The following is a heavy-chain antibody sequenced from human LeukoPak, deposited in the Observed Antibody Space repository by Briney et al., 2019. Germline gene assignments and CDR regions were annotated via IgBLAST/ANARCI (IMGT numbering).Heavy chain of an antibody. CDR1: GFTFSSYE. CDR3: AELGITMIGGV. D-gene: IGHD3-10*02. V-gene: IGHV3-48*03. CDR2: ISSSGSTI. J-gene: IGHJ6*04. Sequence: GGSLRLSCAASGFTFSSYERNWVRQPPGKGLEWVSYISSSGSTIYYADSVKGRFTISRNNAKNSLYLQMNSLTAEDTAVYYCAELGITMIGGVWGKGTTVTISS.